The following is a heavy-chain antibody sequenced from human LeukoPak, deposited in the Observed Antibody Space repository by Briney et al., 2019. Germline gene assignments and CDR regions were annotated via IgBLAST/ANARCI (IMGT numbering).Heavy chain of an antibody. Sequence: GGSLRLSCTASGFTFGDYAMTWVRQAPGKGLEWVGFIASKTYGGTAEYAASVKGRFTISRDDSKSIAYLQMNSLKTEDTAVYFCSRDQTPYYWGQGTLVTVSS. J-gene: IGHJ4*02. V-gene: IGHV3-49*04. CDR2: IASKTYGGTA. CDR1: GFTFGDYA. CDR3: SRDQTPYY.